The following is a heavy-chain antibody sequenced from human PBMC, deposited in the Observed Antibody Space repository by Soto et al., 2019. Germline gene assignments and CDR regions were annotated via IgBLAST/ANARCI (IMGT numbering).Heavy chain of an antibody. V-gene: IGHV3-11*01. Sequence: GGSLRLSCVASGFTFSDYSMSWIRQAPGKGLEWLAFIDSRGRTLSYADSVRGRFTIPRDNAENSVYLQMDSLRADDTAVYYCARQAARNYIDSWGQGNSVTVSS. CDR2: IDSRGRTL. D-gene: IGHD6-6*01. J-gene: IGHJ4*02. CDR3: ARQAARNYIDS. CDR1: GFTFSDYS.